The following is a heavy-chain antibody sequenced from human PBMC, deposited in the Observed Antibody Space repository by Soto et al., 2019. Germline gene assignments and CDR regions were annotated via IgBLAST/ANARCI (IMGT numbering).Heavy chain of an antibody. D-gene: IGHD6-13*01. Sequence: EVQLLESGGGLVQPGGSLRLSCAAAGFTFSSYAMSWVRQAPGKGLEWVSAISGSGGSTYYADSVKGRFTISRDNSKNTLYLQMISLRAEDTAVYYCAKRRGDSSSWYDYWGQGTLVTVSS. CDR3: AKRRGDSSSWYDY. CDR2: ISGSGGST. J-gene: IGHJ4*02. CDR1: GFTFSSYA. V-gene: IGHV3-23*01.